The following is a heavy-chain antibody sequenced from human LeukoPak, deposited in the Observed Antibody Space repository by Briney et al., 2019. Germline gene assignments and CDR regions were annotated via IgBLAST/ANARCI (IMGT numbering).Heavy chain of an antibody. CDR1: GFTFSKAW. Sequence: GGSLRLSCAASGFTFSKAWMSWVRQAPGKGLEWVAVISYDGSNKYYADSVKGRFTISRDNSKNTLYLQMNSLRAEDTAVYFCARESYGENCFDYWGQGILVTVSS. D-gene: IGHD1-26*01. CDR2: ISYDGSNK. CDR3: ARESYGENCFDY. J-gene: IGHJ4*02. V-gene: IGHV3-30-3*01.